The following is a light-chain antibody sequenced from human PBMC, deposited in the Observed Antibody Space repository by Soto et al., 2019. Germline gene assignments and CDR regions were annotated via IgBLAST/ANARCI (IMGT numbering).Light chain of an antibody. J-gene: IGKJ2*01. CDR1: QSVRNGS. CDR2: DAS. CDR3: QQSGSSPRT. V-gene: IGKV3-20*01. Sequence: EIVLTQSPGTLSLSPGERATLSCRASQSVRNGSLAWYQQKPGQAPRLLIYDASNRATGIPDRFSGSGSGTDFTLTINRLEPEDFAVYYCQQSGSSPRTFGQGTKLEIK.